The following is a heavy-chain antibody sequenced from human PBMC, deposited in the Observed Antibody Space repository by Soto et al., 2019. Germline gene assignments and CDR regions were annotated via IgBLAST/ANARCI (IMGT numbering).Heavy chain of an antibody. Sequence: GASVKVSCKASGYTFTSYYMHWVRQAPGQGLEWMGIINPSGGSTSYAQKFQGRVTMTRDTSTSTVYMELSSLRSEDTAVYYCARDRTTRIAAAGSFDYWGQGTLVTVSS. CDR2: INPSGGST. CDR3: ARDRTTRIAAAGSFDY. D-gene: IGHD6-13*01. CDR1: GYTFTSYY. V-gene: IGHV1-46*03. J-gene: IGHJ4*02.